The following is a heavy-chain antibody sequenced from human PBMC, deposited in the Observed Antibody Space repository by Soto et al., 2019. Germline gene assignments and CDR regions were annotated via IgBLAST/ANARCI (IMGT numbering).Heavy chain of an antibody. V-gene: IGHV3-11*01. CDR2: ISSSGSTI. CDR3: ARVGSRLRGVFPGHYYYYMDV. D-gene: IGHD3-10*01. J-gene: IGHJ6*03. CDR1: GFTFSDYY. Sequence: GGSLRLSCAASGFTFSDYYMSWIRQAPGKGLEWVSYISSSGSTIYYADSVKGRFTISRDNAKNSLYLQMNSLRAEDTAVYYCARVGSRLRGVFPGHYYYYMDVWGKGTTVTVSS.